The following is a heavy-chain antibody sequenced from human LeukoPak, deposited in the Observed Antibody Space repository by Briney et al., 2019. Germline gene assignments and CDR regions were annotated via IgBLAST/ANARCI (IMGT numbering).Heavy chain of an antibody. Sequence: SGPTLVEPTQTLTLTCTFSGFSLSTSGVGVGWIRQPLGKALEWLALIYWDDDKRYSPSLKSRLTITKDTSKNQVVLTLTNMDPVDTATYYCAHSPGIAAAVHHAFDIWGQGTMVTVSS. D-gene: IGHD6-13*01. J-gene: IGHJ3*02. CDR2: IYWDDDK. V-gene: IGHV2-5*02. CDR1: GFSLSTSGVG. CDR3: AHSPGIAAAVHHAFDI.